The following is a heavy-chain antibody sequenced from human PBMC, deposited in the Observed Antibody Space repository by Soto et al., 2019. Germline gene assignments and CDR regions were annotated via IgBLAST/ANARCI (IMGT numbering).Heavy chain of an antibody. CDR2: IGTAGDT. CDR1: GFTFSSYD. V-gene: IGHV3-13*01. J-gene: IGHJ6*02. CDR3: ARGTFGYSSSWLSNYYYYGMDG. D-gene: IGHD6-13*01. Sequence: GGSLRLSCAASGFTFSSYDMHWVRQATGKGLEWVSAIGTAGDTYYPGSVKGRFTISRENAKNSLYLQMNSLRAEDTAMYYCARGTFGYSSSWLSNYYYYGMDGWGQGTTVTVSS.